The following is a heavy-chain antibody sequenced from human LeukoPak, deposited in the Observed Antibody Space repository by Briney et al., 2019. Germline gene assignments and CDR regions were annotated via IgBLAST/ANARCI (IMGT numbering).Heavy chain of an antibody. V-gene: IGHV3-7*03. CDR2: IKQDGSER. D-gene: IGHD6-19*01. CDR3: ATGAGCGY. J-gene: IGHJ4*02. CDR1: GFTFSTYW. Sequence: GGSLRLSCAASGFTFSTYWMTWVRQAPGKGLEWVANIKQDGSERNYVDSVKGRFTISRDNAKNSLYLQMNTLRDEDTAVYYCATGAGCGYWGQGTLVAVSS.